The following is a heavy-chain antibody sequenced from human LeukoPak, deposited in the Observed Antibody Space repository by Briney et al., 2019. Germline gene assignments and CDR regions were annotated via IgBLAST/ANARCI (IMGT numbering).Heavy chain of an antibody. J-gene: IGHJ4*02. D-gene: IGHD2-15*01. V-gene: IGHV3-74*01. CDR2: IQTDGSST. CDR1: GFTFSSYW. Sequence: GGSLRLSCAASGFTFSSYWMHWVRQAPGKGLVWVSRIQTDGSSTNYADSVKGRFTISRDDAKNTLYLQMNSLRAEDTAVYYCAKAHGGNGVTDFDYWGQGTLVTVSS. CDR3: AKAHGGNGVTDFDY.